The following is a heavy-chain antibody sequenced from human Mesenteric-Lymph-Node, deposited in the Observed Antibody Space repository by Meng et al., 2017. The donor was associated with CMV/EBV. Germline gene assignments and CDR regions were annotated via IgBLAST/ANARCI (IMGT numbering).Heavy chain of an antibody. V-gene: IGHV3-30-3*01. CDR3: ASYTWKQLSI. J-gene: IGHJ4*02. Sequence: GESLKISCAASGFTFSSYAMHWVRQAPGKGLEWVAVISYDGSNKYYADSVKGRFTISRDNAKNSLYLQMNSLRAEDTAVYYCASYTWKQLSIWGPGTLVTVSS. CDR2: ISYDGSNK. CDR1: GFTFSSYA. D-gene: IGHD5-18*01.